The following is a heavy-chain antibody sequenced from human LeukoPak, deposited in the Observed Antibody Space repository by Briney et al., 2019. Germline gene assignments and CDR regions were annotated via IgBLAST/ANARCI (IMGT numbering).Heavy chain of an antibody. Sequence: GASVKVSCKASGYPFTTYYIHWVRQAPGQGLEWMGWFNPNSGATEYAQKFQGRVTMSSDTSIATAYVELNILRSDGTAVYYCARGPDTSGYYPFDYWGQGTLVTVSS. CDR3: ARGPDTSGYYPFDY. V-gene: IGHV1-2*02. CDR1: GYPFTTYY. CDR2: FNPNSGAT. J-gene: IGHJ4*02. D-gene: IGHD3-22*01.